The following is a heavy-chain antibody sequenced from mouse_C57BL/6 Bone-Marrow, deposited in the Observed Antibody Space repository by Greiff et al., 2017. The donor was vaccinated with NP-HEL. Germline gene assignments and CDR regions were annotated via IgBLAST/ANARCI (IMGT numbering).Heavy chain of an antibody. CDR1: GFNIKDDY. CDR3: TRLGPWFAY. D-gene: IGHD4-1*01. V-gene: IGHV14-4*01. CDR2: IDPENGDT. Sequence: EVQLQQSGAELVRPGASVKLSCTASGFNIKDDYMHWVKQRPEQGLEWIGWIDPENGDTEYGSKFQGKATITADTSSNTAYLQLSSLTSEDTAVYYCTRLGPWFAYWGQGTLVTVSA. J-gene: IGHJ3*01.